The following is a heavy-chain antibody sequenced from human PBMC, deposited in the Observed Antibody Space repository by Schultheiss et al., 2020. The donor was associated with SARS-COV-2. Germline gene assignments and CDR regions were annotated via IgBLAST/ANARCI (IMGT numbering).Heavy chain of an antibody. D-gene: IGHD3-22*01. CDR2: ISYDGSNK. V-gene: IGHV3-30*18. CDR1: GFTFSSYA. CDR3: AKDGAIVVVPIDY. Sequence: GGSLRLSCAASGFTFSSYAMSWVRQAPGKGLEWVAVISYDGSNKYYADSVKGRFTISRDNSKNTLYLQMNSLRAEDTAVYYCAKDGAIVVVPIDYWGQGTLVTVSS. J-gene: IGHJ4*02.